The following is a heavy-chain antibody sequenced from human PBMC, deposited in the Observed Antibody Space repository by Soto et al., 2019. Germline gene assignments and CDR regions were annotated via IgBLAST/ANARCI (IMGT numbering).Heavy chain of an antibody. CDR1: GGSISSGDYY. V-gene: IGHV4-30-4*01. CDR2: IYYSGST. J-gene: IGHJ5*02. Sequence: SETLSLTCTVSGGSISSGDYYWSWIRQPPGKGLEWIGYIYYSGSTYYNPSLKIRVTISVDTSKNQFSLKLTSVTAADTAVYYCARAPHYGWFDPWGQGTLVTVSS. D-gene: IGHD4-17*01. CDR3: ARAPHYGWFDP.